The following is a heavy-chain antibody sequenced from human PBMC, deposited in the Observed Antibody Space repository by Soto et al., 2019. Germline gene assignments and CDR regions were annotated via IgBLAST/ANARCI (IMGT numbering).Heavy chain of an antibody. J-gene: IGHJ4*01. CDR2: ISGSGGTR. D-gene: IGHD3-22*01. CDR3: AQSTTVISTSFEY. V-gene: IGHV3-23*01. Sequence: PGGSLRLSCVASGFTFSSYALNWVRQAPERGLEWVSAISGSGGTRYYADSVKGRFTISRDDSKKTLFLQMNSLRAEDAAIYYFAQSTTVISTSFEYCRPGSLVAVSS. CDR1: GFTFSSYA.